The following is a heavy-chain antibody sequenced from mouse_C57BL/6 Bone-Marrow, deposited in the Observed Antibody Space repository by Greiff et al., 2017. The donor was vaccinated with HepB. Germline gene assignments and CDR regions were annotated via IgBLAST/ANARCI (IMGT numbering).Heavy chain of an antibody. J-gene: IGHJ2*01. CDR2: IRSKSSNYET. Sequence: EVQLVESGRGLVQPKGSLKLSCAASGFTFNTYAMHWVRQAPGKGLEWVARIRSKSSNYETYYADSVKDRFTISRDDSQSMLYLQMNNLKTEDTAMYYCVGDFEYYYGSSSSDYWGQGTTLTVSS. D-gene: IGHD1-1*01. V-gene: IGHV10-3*01. CDR3: VGDFEYYYGSSSSDY. CDR1: GFTFNTYA.